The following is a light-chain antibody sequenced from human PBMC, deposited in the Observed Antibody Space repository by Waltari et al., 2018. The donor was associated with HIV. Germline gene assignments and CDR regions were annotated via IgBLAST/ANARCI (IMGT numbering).Light chain of an antibody. CDR3: ASWDASLSGHYV. V-gene: IGLV1-47*01. J-gene: IGLJ1*01. CDR1: SSNIGSNY. CDR2: RNK. Sequence: QSVLTQPPSASGTPGQRVTISCSGSSSNIGSNYVYWYQQVPGTAPKLLLYRNKHRPSGVPDRFSGSKSGTSASRANSGLRSEDEADYYCASWDASLSGHYVFGPGTRVTVL.